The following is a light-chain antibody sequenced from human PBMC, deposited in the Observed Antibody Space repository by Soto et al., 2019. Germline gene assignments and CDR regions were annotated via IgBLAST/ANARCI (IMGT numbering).Light chain of an antibody. CDR1: RSDVGSYNY. CDR2: GVT. J-gene: IGLJ1*01. CDR3: SSYTATSCV. Sequence: QSVLTQPASVSGSPGQSITISCTGTRSDVGSYNYASWYQQYPGKAPTLMICGVTNRPSGVSDRFSCSKSGNTALLTISGLQDEDEADDYCSSYTATSCVFGTGTKVTVL. V-gene: IGLV2-14*01.